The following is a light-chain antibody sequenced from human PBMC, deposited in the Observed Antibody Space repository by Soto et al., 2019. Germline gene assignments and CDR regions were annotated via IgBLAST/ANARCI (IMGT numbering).Light chain of an antibody. J-gene: IGLJ1*01. CDR3: SSYTSSSTLVV. V-gene: IGLV2-14*01. CDR1: SSDVGGYNY. CDR2: EVS. Sequence: QSALTQPASVSGSPGQSITISCTGTSSDVGGYNYVSWYQQHPGKAPKLMIYEVSNRPSGVSNRFSGSKSGNTASLTISGLQDEDEADYYCSSYTSSSTLVVFGTGPTLTVL.